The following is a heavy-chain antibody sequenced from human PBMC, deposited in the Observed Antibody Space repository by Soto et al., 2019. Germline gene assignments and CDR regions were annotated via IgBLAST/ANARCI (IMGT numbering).Heavy chain of an antibody. CDR3: AREGSGPLLRYMDV. CDR2: ISGSGGST. J-gene: IGHJ6*03. V-gene: IGHV3-23*01. Sequence: PGGSLRLSCAASGFTFSSYAMSWVRQAPGKGLEWVSAISGSGGSTYYADSVKGRFTISRHNSKNTLYLQMNSLRAEDTAVYYCAREGSGPLLRYMDVWGKGTTVTVSS. CDR1: GFTFSSYA. D-gene: IGHD1-26*01.